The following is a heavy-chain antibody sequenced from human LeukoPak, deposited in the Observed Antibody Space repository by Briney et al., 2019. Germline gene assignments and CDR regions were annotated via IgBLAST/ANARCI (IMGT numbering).Heavy chain of an antibody. CDR2: INPSGGT. CDR3: AREGVVGTGLDL. V-gene: IGHV1-46*01. J-gene: IGHJ5*02. Sequence: ASVKVSCKASGYTFSMYNMHWVRQAPGQGLEWMGIINPSGGTSYPQKLQGRITLTRDMTTLYMELSSLRSEDTAVYYCAREGVVGTGLDLWGQGTLVTVSS. D-gene: IGHD1-1*01. CDR1: GYTFSMYN.